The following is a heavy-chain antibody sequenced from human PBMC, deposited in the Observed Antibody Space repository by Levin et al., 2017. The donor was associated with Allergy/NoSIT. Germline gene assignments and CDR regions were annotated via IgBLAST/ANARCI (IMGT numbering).Heavy chain of an antibody. V-gene: IGHV3-9*01. D-gene: IGHD1-7*01. CDR2: ISWNSGSI. Sequence: SLKISCAASGFTFDDYAMHWVRQAPGKGLEWVSGISWNSGSIGYADSVKGRFTISRDNAKNSLYLQMNSLRAEDTALYYCAKDNGITGTTRYYDYGMDVWGQGTTVTVSS. CDR3: AKDNGITGTTRYYDYGMDV. CDR1: GFTFDDYA. J-gene: IGHJ6*02.